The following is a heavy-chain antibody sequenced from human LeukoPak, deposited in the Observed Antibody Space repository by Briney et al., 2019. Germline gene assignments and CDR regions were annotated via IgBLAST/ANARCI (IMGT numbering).Heavy chain of an antibody. CDR2: ISGRGGST. CDR1: GVTFNTYA. Sequence: GASLRLSCAASGVTFNTYAMSWVCHGPGKGLGWVSGISGRGGSTYYADSVKGRFTISRDNSKNPLYLQMNSLRAEDTAVYYCAKVGYDSWAIDYWGQGTLVTVSS. D-gene: IGHD3-3*01. V-gene: IGHV3-23*01. J-gene: IGHJ4*02. CDR3: AKVGYDSWAIDY.